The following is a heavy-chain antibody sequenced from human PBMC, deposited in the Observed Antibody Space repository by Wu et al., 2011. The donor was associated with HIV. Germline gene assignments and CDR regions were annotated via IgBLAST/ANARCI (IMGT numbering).Heavy chain of an antibody. D-gene: IGHD6-13*01. CDR2: IIPIFGTP. J-gene: IGHJ5*02. CDR3: AIDHGVYGSSWSKNNWFDP. Sequence: QVQLVQSGAEVKKPGSSVKVSCTASGGTFSSYAISWVRQAPGQGLEWMGRIIPIFGTPNYAQKFQGRVTITADESTSTAYMELSSLRSEDTAVYYCAIDHGVYGSSWSKNNWFDPWGQGTLVTVSS. CDR1: GGTFSSYA. V-gene: IGHV1-69*15.